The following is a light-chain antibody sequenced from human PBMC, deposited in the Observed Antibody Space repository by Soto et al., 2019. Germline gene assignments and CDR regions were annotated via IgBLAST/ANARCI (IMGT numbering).Light chain of an antibody. Sequence: IWVTQSPSLLSASVGDRVTITCRASQSISSWLAWYQQKPGKAPKLLIYDASSLESGVPSRFSGSGSGTDFTLTISRLEPEDFEVYYCQQYGSLSWAFGQGTKVDIK. V-gene: IGKV1-5*01. CDR2: DAS. CDR3: QQYGSLSWA. J-gene: IGKJ1*01. CDR1: QSISSW.